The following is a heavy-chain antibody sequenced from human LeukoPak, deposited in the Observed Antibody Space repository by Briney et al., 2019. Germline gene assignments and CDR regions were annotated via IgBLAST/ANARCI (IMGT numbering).Heavy chain of an antibody. CDR2: INTNTGNP. Sequence: ASVKVSCKASGYTFTSYAMHWVRQDPGQGLEWMGWINTNTGNPTYAQGFTGRFVFSLDTSVSTAYLQISSLKAEDTAVYYCARDDYPYIVATIFAYWGQGTLVTVPS. CDR3: ARDDYPYIVATIFAY. D-gene: IGHD5-12*01. V-gene: IGHV7-4-1*02. CDR1: GYTFTSYA. J-gene: IGHJ4*02.